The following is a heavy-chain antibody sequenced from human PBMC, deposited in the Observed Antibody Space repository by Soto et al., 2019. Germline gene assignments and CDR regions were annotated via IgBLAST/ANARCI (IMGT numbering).Heavy chain of an antibody. CDR1: GGSISSSSYY. CDR3: ARPSIAAAAAEY. Sequence: QLQLQESGPGLVKPSETLSLTCTVSGGSISSSSYYWGWIRQPPGKGLEWIGSIYYSGSTYYNPSLTRRXTILVXXSKNQFSLKLSSVTAADTAVYYCARPSIAAAAAEYWGQGTLVTVSS. V-gene: IGHV4-39*01. CDR2: IYYSGST. D-gene: IGHD6-13*01. J-gene: IGHJ4*02.